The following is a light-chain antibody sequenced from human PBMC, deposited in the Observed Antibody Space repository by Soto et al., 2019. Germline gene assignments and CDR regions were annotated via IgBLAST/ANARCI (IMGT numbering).Light chain of an antibody. CDR1: QGISSY. V-gene: IGKV1-9*01. Sequence: IQLTQSPSSLSASVGDRFTITCRASQGISSYLAWYQQKPGKAPKLLIYAASTLQSGVPSRFSGSGSGTDFTLTISSLQPEDFATYYCQQLNSYPPFGQGTRREIK. J-gene: IGKJ5*01. CDR3: QQLNSYPP. CDR2: AAS.